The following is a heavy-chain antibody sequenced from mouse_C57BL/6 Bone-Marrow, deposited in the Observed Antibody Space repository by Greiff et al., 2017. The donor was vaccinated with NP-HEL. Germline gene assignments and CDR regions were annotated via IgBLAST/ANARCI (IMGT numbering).Heavy chain of an antibody. CDR1: GYTFTSYG. CDR2: IYPRSGNT. V-gene: IGHV1-81*01. D-gene: IGHD2-2*01. CDR3: ARWGSTMVTTGDY. Sequence: QVQLQQSGAELARPGASVKLSCKASGYTFTSYGISWVKQRTGQGLEWIGEIYPRSGNTYYNEKFKGKATLTADKSSSTAYMELRSLTSEDSAVYFCARWGSTMVTTGDYGGRGTTLTVSS. J-gene: IGHJ2*01.